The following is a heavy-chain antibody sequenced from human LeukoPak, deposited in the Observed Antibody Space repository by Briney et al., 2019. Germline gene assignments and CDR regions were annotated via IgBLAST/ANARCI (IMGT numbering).Heavy chain of an antibody. CDR3: AREWIAAAGRHFDY. D-gene: IGHD6-13*01. V-gene: IGHV3-48*03. Sequence: GGSLRLSCAASGFTFSSYEMNWVRQAPGKGLEWVSYMSSSGRTIYYADSVKGRFTISRDNAKNSLYLQMNSLRAEDTAVYYCAREWIAAAGRHFDYWGQGTLVTVSS. CDR1: GFTFSSYE. CDR2: MSSSGRTI. J-gene: IGHJ4*02.